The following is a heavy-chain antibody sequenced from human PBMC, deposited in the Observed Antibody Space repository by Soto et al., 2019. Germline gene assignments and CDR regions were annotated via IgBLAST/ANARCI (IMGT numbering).Heavy chain of an antibody. D-gene: IGHD6-6*01. CDR2: INSDGSST. CDR3: ARALAARPWAYYYYGMDV. Sequence: PGGSLRLSCAASGFTFSSYWMHWVRQAPGKGLVWVSRINSDGSSTSYADSVKGRFTIPRDNAKNTLYLQMNSLRAEDTAVYYCARALAARPWAYYYYGMDVWGQGTTVTVS. V-gene: IGHV3-74*01. J-gene: IGHJ6*02. CDR1: GFTFSSYW.